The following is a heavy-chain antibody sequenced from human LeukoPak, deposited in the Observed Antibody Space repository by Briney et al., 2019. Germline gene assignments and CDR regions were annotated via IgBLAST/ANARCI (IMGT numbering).Heavy chain of an antibody. CDR1: GYSISTGYY. Sequence: PSETLSLTCSVSGYSISTGYYWVWIRQSPGKGLEWIGSIYRSGSTNYNPSLKGRVTISVDTSNNQFSLKVSSVTAADTAVYYCARGDCSSTICYSPMDVWGKGTTVTVSS. D-gene: IGHD2-2*01. CDR2: IYRSGST. CDR3: ARGDCSSTICYSPMDV. J-gene: IGHJ6*03. V-gene: IGHV4-38-2*02.